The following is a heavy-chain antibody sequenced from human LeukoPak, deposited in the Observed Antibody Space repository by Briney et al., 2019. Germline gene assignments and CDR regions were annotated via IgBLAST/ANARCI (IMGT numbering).Heavy chain of an antibody. V-gene: IGHV1-18*01. CDR2: ISAYNGNT. CDR3: ARSVRGTWSGELPTNPYYFDY. Sequence: ASVKVSCKASGYTFTSYGISWVRQAPGQGLEWMGWISAYNGNTNYAQKLQGRVTMTTDTSTSTAYMELRSLRSDDTAVYYCARSVRGTWSGELPTNPYYFDYWGQGTLVTVSS. J-gene: IGHJ4*02. D-gene: IGHD3-10*01. CDR1: GYTFTSYG.